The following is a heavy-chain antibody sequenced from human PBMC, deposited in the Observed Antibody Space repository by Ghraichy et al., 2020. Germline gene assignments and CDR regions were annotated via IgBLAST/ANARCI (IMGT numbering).Heavy chain of an antibody. Sequence: SETQSLTCTVSGGSISSYYWNWIRQPPGRGLEWIGYIYYNGHTNYNPSFKSRVTISKDTSNNQFSLRLSFVIAADTAVYYCARGLNSGHYYYYYCRDFWGKGTTVTVSS. CDR2: IYYNGHT. J-gene: IGHJ6*03. D-gene: IGHD1-26*01. CDR3: ARGLNSGHYYYYYCRDF. CDR1: GGSISSYY. V-gene: IGHV4-59*01.